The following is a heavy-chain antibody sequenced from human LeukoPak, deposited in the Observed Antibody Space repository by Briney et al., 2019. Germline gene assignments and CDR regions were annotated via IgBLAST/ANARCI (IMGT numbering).Heavy chain of an antibody. CDR2: IFSGGST. D-gene: IGHD3-16*01. J-gene: IGHJ4*02. V-gene: IGHV3-66*01. CDR3: ARGGTFFDY. Sequence: GGSLRLSCAASGFIVSSNYMSWVRQAPGKGLEWVSVIFSGGSTYYAHSVKSRFTISRDNSKNTLDLQMNSLGAEDTAVYYCARGGTFFDYWGQGTLVTVSS. CDR1: GFIVSSNY.